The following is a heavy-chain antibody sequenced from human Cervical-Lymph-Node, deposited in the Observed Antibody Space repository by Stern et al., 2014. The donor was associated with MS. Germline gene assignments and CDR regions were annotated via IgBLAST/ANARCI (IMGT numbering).Heavy chain of an antibody. CDR2: IIPIHTII. D-gene: IGHD2/OR15-2a*01. J-gene: IGHJ4*02. CDR1: GGAFSTYG. Sequence: QVQLVQSGAEVKKPGSSVKVSCKASGGAFSTYGISWVRQAPGQGLEWMGRIIPIHTIINYAQKFQGRVTITADKSTTTAYMELSSLRSDDTAVYYCARDRGRISPFDSWGQGTLVTVSS. V-gene: IGHV1-69*04. CDR3: ARDRGRISPFDS.